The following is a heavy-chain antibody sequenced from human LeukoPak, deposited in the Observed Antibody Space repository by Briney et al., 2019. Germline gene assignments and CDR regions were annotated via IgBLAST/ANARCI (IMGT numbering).Heavy chain of an antibody. CDR1: GFTFSSYS. CDR3: ARSRWVPVRIVGYMDV. Sequence: PGGSLRLSCAASGFTFSSYSMNWIRQPPGKGLEWIGEINHSGSTNYNPSLKSRVSISVDMSKKQFSLKLTSVTAADTAVYYCARSRWVPVRIVGYMDVWGKGTTVTISS. J-gene: IGHJ6*03. V-gene: IGHV4-34*01. D-gene: IGHD2/OR15-2a*01. CDR2: INHSGST.